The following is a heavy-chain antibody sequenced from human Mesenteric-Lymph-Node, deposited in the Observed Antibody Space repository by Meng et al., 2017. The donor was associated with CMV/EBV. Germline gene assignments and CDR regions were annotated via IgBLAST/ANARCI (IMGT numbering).Heavy chain of an antibody. J-gene: IGHJ4*02. V-gene: IGHV3-21*04. CDR2: ISSSSSYI. CDR1: GFTFSSYS. D-gene: IGHD3-3*01. Sequence: GESLKISCAASGFTFSSYSMNWVRQAPGKGLEWVSSISSSSSYIYHADSVKGRFTISRDNAKNSLYLQMNSLRAEDTALYYCVKEEKNKYCSGCYTAPDYWGQGTLVTVSS. CDR3: VKEEKNKYCSGCYTAPDY.